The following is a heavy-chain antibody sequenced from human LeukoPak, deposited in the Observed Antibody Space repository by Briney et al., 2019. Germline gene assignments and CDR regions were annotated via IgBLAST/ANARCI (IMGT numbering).Heavy chain of an antibody. J-gene: IGHJ3*02. CDR1: GYTFTGSY. CDR2: INPNSGGT. D-gene: IGHD3-3*01. CDR3: ARGSTIFGVVIIPVPAFDI. V-gene: IGHV1-2*02. Sequence: ASVKVSCKASGYTFTGSYLHSVRQAPGQGLEWTGWINPNSGGTHYAQKFQGRVTMTRDTSISTAYMELSRLRSDDTAVYYCARGSTIFGVVIIPVPAFDIWGQGTMVTVSS.